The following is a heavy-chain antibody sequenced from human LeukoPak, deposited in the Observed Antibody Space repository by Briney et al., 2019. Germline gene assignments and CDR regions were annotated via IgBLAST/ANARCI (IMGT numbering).Heavy chain of an antibody. CDR1: GYTFTGYY. CDR2: INPNSGGT. J-gene: IGHJ4*02. V-gene: IGHV1-2*02. Sequence: ASVKVSCKASGYTFTGYYMHWVRQAPGQGLEWMGWINPNSGGTNYAQKFQGRVTMTRDTSISTAYMELSRLRSDDTAVYYCAREGVHYDYVWGSYRAGYFDYWGQGTLVTVSS. CDR3: AREGVHYDYVWGSYRAGYFDY. D-gene: IGHD3-16*02.